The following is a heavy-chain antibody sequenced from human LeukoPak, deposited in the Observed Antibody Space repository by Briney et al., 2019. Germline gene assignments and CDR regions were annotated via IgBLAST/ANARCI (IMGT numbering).Heavy chain of an antibody. CDR3: ASRYVYYYDSSGLNY. J-gene: IGHJ4*02. Sequence: PGGSLRLSCAASGFTFSSFWITWVRQAPGEGRGWVANIKQDGSEKFYVDSVKGRFTISRHNAKNSLYLQMTSLRAEDTAVYYCASRYVYYYDSSGLNYWGQGTLVTVSS. CDR1: GFTFSSFW. V-gene: IGHV3-7*01. CDR2: IKQDGSEK. D-gene: IGHD3-22*01.